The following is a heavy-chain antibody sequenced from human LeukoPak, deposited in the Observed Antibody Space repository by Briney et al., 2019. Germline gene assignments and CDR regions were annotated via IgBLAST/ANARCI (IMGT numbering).Heavy chain of an antibody. J-gene: IGHJ3*02. CDR1: GFTFSSFW. CDR3: ARKANAFDI. V-gene: IGHV3-74*01. CDR2: INTDGSST. Sequence: GGSLRLSCAASGFTFSSFWMHWVRQAPGKGLVWVSRINTDGSSTDYADSVKGRFTISRDNAKNTLYLQMNSLRAEDTAVYYCARKANAFDIWGQGTMVTVSP.